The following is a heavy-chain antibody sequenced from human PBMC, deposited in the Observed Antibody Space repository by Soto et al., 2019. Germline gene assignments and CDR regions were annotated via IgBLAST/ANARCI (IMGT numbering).Heavy chain of an antibody. CDR3: EKDPGAGGKYGFYSDF. V-gene: IGHV3-23*01. Sequence: PGGSRRPSWAASGFTFSIYCMTWVRQAAGDGLEWVSFSSATGAGTYYADSLKGRFTISRDNCTHTLYLQMTSLRAADTGVHYCEKDPGAGGKYGFYSDFWGQGAMVIFSS. CDR1: GFTFSIYC. D-gene: IGHD2-21*01. J-gene: IGHJ1*01. CDR2: SSATGAGT.